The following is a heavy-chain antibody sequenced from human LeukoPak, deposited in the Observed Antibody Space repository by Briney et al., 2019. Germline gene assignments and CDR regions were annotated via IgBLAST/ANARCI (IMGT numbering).Heavy chain of an antibody. D-gene: IGHD3-16*01. Sequence: PGGSLRLSCAASGFSFDVHAMTWVRQAPGKGPEWVATIGGPAETFYADSVRGRFTISRDNSRYTLYLQMNRLRAVDSALYYCAKDWTSHNGVYDCLDFWGQGTQVTASS. CDR3: AKDWTSHNGVYDCLDF. CDR2: IGGPAET. J-gene: IGHJ4*02. V-gene: IGHV3-23*01. CDR1: GFSFDVHA.